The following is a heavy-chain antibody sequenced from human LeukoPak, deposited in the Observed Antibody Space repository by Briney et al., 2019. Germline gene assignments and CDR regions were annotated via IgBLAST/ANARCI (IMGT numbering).Heavy chain of an antibody. CDR3: ARVDSGRYYGHDY. V-gene: IGHV1-18*01. J-gene: IGHJ4*02. D-gene: IGHD1-26*01. CDR1: GYTINTYD. CDR2: TSVYNGNT. Sequence: ASVKVSCKASGYTINTYDISWVRQAPGQGLEWMGWTSVYNGNTNYAQKFRGRVTMTTDTSTSTTYMELRSLRSDDTAMYYCARVDSGRYYGHDYWGQGTLVTVTS.